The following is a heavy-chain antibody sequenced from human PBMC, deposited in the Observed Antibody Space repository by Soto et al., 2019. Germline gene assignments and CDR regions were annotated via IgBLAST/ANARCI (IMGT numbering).Heavy chain of an antibody. Sequence: EVQLLXSGGGLVQPXXSLXLSCAASGFTFSSYAMSWVRQAPGKGLEWVSAISGSGGSTYYADSVKGXXXXXXXXXXXXXXXXXXXXXXXXTXVXXCXXDGGGFGXXDIWGQGTMVT. J-gene: IGHJ3*02. CDR3: XXDGGGFGXXDI. CDR2: ISGSGGST. CDR1: GFTFSSYA. V-gene: IGHV3-23*01. D-gene: IGHD2-15*01.